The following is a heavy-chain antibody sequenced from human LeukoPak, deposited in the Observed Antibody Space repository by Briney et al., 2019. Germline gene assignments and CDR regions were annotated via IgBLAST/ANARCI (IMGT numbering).Heavy chain of an antibody. CDR3: ARDVAAAATGSDY. V-gene: IGHV3-23*01. CDR1: GFSFTSFA. D-gene: IGHD6-13*01. Sequence: PGGSLRLSCAASGFSFTSFAVQDAPHAPGKSLQWMSVISRRGPSTYYAASVKGRFTISRDNSKNTLFLQMNSLRAEDTAIYYCARDVAAAATGSDYWGQGTLVTVSS. J-gene: IGHJ4*02. CDR2: ISRRGPST.